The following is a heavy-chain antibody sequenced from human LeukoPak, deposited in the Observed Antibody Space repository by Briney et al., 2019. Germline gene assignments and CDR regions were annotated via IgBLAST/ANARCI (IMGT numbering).Heavy chain of an antibody. J-gene: IGHJ3*01. D-gene: IGHD2-2*01. CDR3: ARGKVVPDALWNHAFDV. CDR1: GGIFKSYA. CDR2: IIPIFGTA. V-gene: IGHV1-69*13. Sequence: SVKVSCKTSGGIFKSYALSWVRQAPGQGLEWMGGIIPIFGTANYAESFKGRVAFTADESTSTVYMELSSLRSEDTAVYYCARGKVVPDALWNHAFDVWGRGAMVTVSS.